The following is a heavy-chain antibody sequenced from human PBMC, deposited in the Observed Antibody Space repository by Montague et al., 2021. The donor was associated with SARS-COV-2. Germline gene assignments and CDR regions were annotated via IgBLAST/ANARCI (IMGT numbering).Heavy chain of an antibody. CDR2: XYSNDEK. Sequence: PALVKPTQTLTLTCTFSGFSLSTPNVGVGWIRQPPGKALEWVAVXYSNDEKRYSPSLRDRLTITKDTAKNQVVLSLTYVDPVDTATYYCAHLIRYYDIFTGIPFDYWGQGSQVTFSA. CDR3: AHLIRYYDIFTGIPFDY. D-gene: IGHD3-9*01. J-gene: IGHJ4*02. V-gene: IGHV2-5*01. CDR1: GFSLSTPNVG.